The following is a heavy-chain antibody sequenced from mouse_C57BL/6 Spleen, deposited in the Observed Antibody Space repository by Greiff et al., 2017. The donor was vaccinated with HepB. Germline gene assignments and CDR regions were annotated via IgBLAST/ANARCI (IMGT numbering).Heavy chain of an antibody. Sequence: EVKLMESGGGLVKPGGSLKLSCAASGFTFSSYAMSWVRQTPEKRLEWVATISDGGSYTYYPDNVKGRFTISRDNAKNNLYLQMSHLKSEDTAMYYCARAYYSNSYYFDYWGQGTTLTVSS. V-gene: IGHV5-4*03. D-gene: IGHD2-5*01. CDR1: GFTFSSYA. CDR2: ISDGGSYT. CDR3: ARAYYSNSYYFDY. J-gene: IGHJ2*01.